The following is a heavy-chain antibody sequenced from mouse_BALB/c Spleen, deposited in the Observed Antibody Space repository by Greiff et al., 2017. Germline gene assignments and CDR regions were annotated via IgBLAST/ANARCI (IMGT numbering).Heavy chain of an antibody. CDR1: GYTFTDYN. Sequence: EVQLQQSGPELVKPGASVKISCKASGYTFTDYNMHWVKQSHGKSLEWIGFIYPYNGGTGYNQKFKSKATLTVDNSSSTAYMELRSLTSEDSAVYYCARRVTAFAYWGQGTLVTVSA. J-gene: IGHJ3*01. V-gene: IGHV1S29*02. CDR2: IYPYNGGT. CDR3: ARRVTAFAY. D-gene: IGHD2-2*01.